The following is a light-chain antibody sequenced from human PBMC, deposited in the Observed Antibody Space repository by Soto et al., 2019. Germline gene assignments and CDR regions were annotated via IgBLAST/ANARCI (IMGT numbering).Light chain of an antibody. CDR3: HQYDNAPFT. V-gene: IGKV3-20*01. CDR2: GAS. CDR1: QSVDSY. J-gene: IGKJ3*01. Sequence: EIVLTQSPGTLSLSPGERASLSCGASQSVDSYLAWYQQKPGQAPRLVIYGASNRATGIPDRVSGSGSGTSFTLTISRLEPQDFAVYYCHQYDNAPFTFGPGTRVGIK.